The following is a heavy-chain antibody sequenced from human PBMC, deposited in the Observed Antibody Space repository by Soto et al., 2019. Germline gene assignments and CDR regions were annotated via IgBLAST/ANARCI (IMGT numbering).Heavy chain of an antibody. J-gene: IGHJ5*02. CDR2: IWYDGSNK. CDR1: GFTFSSYG. CDR3: ARDRRQLGWFDP. D-gene: IGHD6-13*01. Sequence: QVQLVESGGGVVQPGRSRRLSCAASGFTFSSYGMHWVRQAPGKGLEWVAVIWYDGSNKYYADSVKGRFTISRDNSKNTLYLQMNSLRAEDTAVYYCARDRRQLGWFDPWGQGTLVTVSS. V-gene: IGHV3-33*01.